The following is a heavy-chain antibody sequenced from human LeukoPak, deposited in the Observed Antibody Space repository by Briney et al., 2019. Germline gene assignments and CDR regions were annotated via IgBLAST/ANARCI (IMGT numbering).Heavy chain of an antibody. CDR3: ARVSSSWYQGFDY. CDR2: IWYDGSNK. CDR1: GFTFSSYG. D-gene: IGHD6-13*01. Sequence: GRSLRLSCAASGFTFSSYGMHWVRQAPGKGLEWVAVIWYDGSNKYYADSVKGRFTISRDNSKNTLYLQMNSLRAEDTAVYYCARVSSSWYQGFDYRGQGTLVTVSS. J-gene: IGHJ4*02. V-gene: IGHV3-33*01.